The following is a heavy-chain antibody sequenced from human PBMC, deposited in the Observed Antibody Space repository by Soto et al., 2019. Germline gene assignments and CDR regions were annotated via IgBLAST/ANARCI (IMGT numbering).Heavy chain of an antibody. CDR3: AKDLLYYDSSGSPLPDAFDI. V-gene: IGHV3-23*01. Sequence: VGSLRLSCAASGFTFSSYAMSWVRQAPGKGLEWVSAISGSGGSTYYADSVKGRFTISRDNSKNTLYLQMNSLRAEDTAVYYCAKDLLYYDSSGSPLPDAFDIWGQGTMVSVSS. CDR1: GFTFSSYA. D-gene: IGHD3-22*01. CDR2: ISGSGGST. J-gene: IGHJ3*02.